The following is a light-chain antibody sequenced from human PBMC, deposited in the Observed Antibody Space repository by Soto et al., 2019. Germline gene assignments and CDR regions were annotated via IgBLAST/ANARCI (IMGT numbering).Light chain of an antibody. CDR1: QSVTSNY. J-gene: IGKJ1*01. CDR3: QQYGDSPKT. CDR2: AAS. Sequence: ETVLTQSPGTLSLSPGERATLSCRASQSVTSNYLAWYQQKPGQAPRLLIYAASSRATAIPDRFSGSGSGTDFTLTISRLEPEDFAVYYCQQYGDSPKTFGQGTKLEIK. V-gene: IGKV3-20*01.